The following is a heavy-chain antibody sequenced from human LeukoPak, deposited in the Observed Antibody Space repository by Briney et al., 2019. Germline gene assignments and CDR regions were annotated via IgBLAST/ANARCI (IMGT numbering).Heavy chain of an antibody. D-gene: IGHD3-22*01. CDR3: ARLRFGYFYYYYYMDV. Sequence: PSQTLSLTCTVSGGSISSGSYYWSWIRQPAGKGLEWIGRIYTSGSTNCNPSLKSRVTISVDTSKNQFSLKLSSVTAADTAVYYCARLRFGYFYYYYYMDVWGKGTTVTISS. J-gene: IGHJ6*03. V-gene: IGHV4-61*02. CDR2: IYTSGST. CDR1: GGSISSGSYY.